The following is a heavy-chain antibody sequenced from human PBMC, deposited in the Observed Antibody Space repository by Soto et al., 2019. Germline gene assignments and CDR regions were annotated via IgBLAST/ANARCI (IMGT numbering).Heavy chain of an antibody. D-gene: IGHD3-16*02. Sequence: SETLSLTCAVSSGSISSSNWWSWVRQPPGKGLEWIGEIYHSGSTNYNPSLKSRVTISVDKSKNQFSLKLSSVTAADTAMYYCARLEYDYIWGSYRSVDGAFDIWGQGTMVTVS. CDR3: ARLEYDYIWGSYRSVDGAFDI. V-gene: IGHV4-4*02. CDR1: SGSISSSNW. J-gene: IGHJ3*02. CDR2: IYHSGST.